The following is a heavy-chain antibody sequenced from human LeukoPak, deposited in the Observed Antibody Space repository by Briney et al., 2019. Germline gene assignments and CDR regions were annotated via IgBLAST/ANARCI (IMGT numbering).Heavy chain of an antibody. CDR3: ARDLQYCSGGSCYPGRFDY. V-gene: IGHV4-31*03. CDR1: GGSISSGGYY. CDR2: IYYSGST. Sequence: SETLSLTCTVSGGSISSGGYYWSWIRQHPGKGLEWIGYIYYSGSTYYNPSLKSRVTISVDTSKNQFSLKLSSVTAADTAVYYCARDLQYCSGGSCYPGRFDYWGQGTLVTVSS. J-gene: IGHJ4*02. D-gene: IGHD2-15*01.